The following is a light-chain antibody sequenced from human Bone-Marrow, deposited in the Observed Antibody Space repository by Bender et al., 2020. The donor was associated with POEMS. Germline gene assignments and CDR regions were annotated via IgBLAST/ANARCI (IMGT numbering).Light chain of an antibody. V-gene: IGLV3-21*02. CDR2: DDS. Sequence: SYVLTQPPSVSVAPGQTAIITCGGNHIGGKSVHWYQQKPGQAPVLVVYDDSDRPSGKPERFSGSNSENTATLTISGVEAGDEADYYCQVWDSGNDDEVFGGGTKLTVL. J-gene: IGLJ3*02. CDR3: QVWDSGNDDEV. CDR1: HIGGKS.